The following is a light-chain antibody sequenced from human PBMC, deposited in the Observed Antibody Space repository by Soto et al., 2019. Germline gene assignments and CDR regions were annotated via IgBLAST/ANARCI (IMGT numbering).Light chain of an antibody. Sequence: QSALTQPASVSGSPGQSITISCTGTSSDVGGYNYVSWYQHHPGKAPKLMIYDVSNRPSGVSYRFSGSKSGNTASLTISGLQAEDEADYYCSSYTTSSLFVFGTGTKLTAL. J-gene: IGLJ1*01. CDR3: SSYTTSSLFV. CDR1: SSDVGGYNY. V-gene: IGLV2-14*03. CDR2: DVS.